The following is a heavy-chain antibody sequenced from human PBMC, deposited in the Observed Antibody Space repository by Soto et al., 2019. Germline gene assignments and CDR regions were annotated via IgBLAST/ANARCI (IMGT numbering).Heavy chain of an antibody. CDR1: GGSISSYY. CDR2: ISYSGST. J-gene: IGHJ5*02. Sequence: PSETLSLTCTVPGGSISSYYWSWIRQPPGRGLEWIGYISYSGSTNYNPSLKSRVTISVDTSKNQFSLKLSSVTAADTAVYYCARARQLLYPWGQGTLVTVSS. D-gene: IGHD2-2*01. CDR3: ARARQLLYP. V-gene: IGHV4-59*08.